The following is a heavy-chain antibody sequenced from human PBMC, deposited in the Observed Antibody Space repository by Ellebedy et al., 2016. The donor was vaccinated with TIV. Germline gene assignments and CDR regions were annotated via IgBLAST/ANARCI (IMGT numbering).Heavy chain of an antibody. CDR3: ASSRYHYDLRNTIFAY. J-gene: IGHJ4*02. CDR1: GFTFSSYA. CDR2: INAYGVSI. D-gene: IGHD3-22*01. V-gene: IGHV3-23*01. Sequence: GESLKISCAASGFTFSSYAMSWVRQAPGQGLEWVSGINAYGVSIAYSDSVKGRFTLSRDNSKDTLFLQMNSLRAEDTAVYYCASSRYHYDLRNTIFAYWGQGAVVTVSS.